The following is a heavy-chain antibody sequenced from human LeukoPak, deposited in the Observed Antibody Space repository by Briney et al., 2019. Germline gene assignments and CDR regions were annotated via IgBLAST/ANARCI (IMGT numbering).Heavy chain of an antibody. Sequence: GGSLRLSCATSGFTFRSYGFHWVRQAPVRGLEWVAVIWYDGSKKYYADSVKGRFSISRDDSKNTVYLQMDGLRAEDTAMYYCARDRGDYSDYSDFFDAWGQGTLVTVSS. D-gene: IGHD4-11*01. CDR1: GFTFRSYG. J-gene: IGHJ4*02. V-gene: IGHV3-33*01. CDR3: ARDRGDYSDYSDFFDA. CDR2: IWYDGSKK.